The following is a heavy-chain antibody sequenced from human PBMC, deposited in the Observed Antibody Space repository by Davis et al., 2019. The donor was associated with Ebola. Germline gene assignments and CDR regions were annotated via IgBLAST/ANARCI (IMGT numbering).Heavy chain of an antibody. CDR3: ARLVPHYYYYGMDV. CDR1: GGSISSYY. J-gene: IGHJ6*02. V-gene: IGHV4-59*08. CDR2: IYYSGST. Sequence: MPSETLSLTCTVSGGSISSYYWSWIRQPPGKGLEWIGYIYYSGSTNYIPSLKSRVTISVDTSKNQFSLKLSSVTAADTAVYYCARLVPHYYYYGMDVWGQGTTVTVSS.